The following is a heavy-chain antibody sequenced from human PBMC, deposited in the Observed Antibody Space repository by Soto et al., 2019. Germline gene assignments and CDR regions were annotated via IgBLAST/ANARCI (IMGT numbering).Heavy chain of an antibody. D-gene: IGHD3-10*01. CDR2: ISWNSGSI. V-gene: IGHV3-9*01. CDR3: AKDGSRRFGELLNWFAP. J-gene: IGHJ5*02. Sequence: GGSLILSCAASGFTFDDYAMHWVRQAPGKGLEWVSGISWNSGSIGYADSVKGRFTISRDNAKNSLYLQMNSLRAEDTALYYCAKDGSRRFGELLNWFAPWGQGTLVTVSS. CDR1: GFTFDDYA.